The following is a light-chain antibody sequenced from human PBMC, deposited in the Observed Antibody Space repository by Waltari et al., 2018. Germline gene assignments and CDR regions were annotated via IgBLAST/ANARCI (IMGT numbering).Light chain of an antibody. V-gene: IGKV3-20*01. CDR2: GAS. CDR1: QCVSSSS. CDR3: QQYGSLPGT. Sequence: ELALTQPPVTLSLSPGGSATLSCRASQCVSSSSLAWYQQKPGQAPRLLIYGASIRFTGIPDRFSGRGSGTDFTLTISRLEPDDFAVYYCQQYGSLPGTFGQGTKVEIK. J-gene: IGKJ1*01.